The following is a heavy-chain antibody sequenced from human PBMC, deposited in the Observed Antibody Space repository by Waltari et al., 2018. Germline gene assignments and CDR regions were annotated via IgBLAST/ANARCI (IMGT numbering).Heavy chain of an antibody. Sequence: QVQLVQSGAEVKEPGASVKISCKTSEYTFTSSYIHWVRQAPGQGLEWMGIINPRGGSTIYAQKFQGRVTMTRDTSTSTVYMELSSLRSEDTALYYCALDTGAVWMDVWGQGTTVTVSS. CDR3: ALDTGAVWMDV. V-gene: IGHV1-46*01. CDR1: EYTFTSSY. D-gene: IGHD2-21*01. CDR2: INPRGGST. J-gene: IGHJ6*02.